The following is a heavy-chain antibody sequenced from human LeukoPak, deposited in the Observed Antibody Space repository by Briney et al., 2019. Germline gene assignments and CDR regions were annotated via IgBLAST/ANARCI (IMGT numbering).Heavy chain of an antibody. D-gene: IGHD3-16*02. J-gene: IGHJ4*02. V-gene: IGHV1-8*01. CDR1: GYTFTSYD. CDR3: ARGMGLRLGELSYH. Sequence: ASVKVSCKASGYTFTSYDINWVRQATGQGLEWMGWMNPNSGNTGYAQKFQGRVTMTRNTSISTAYMELSSLRSEDTVVYYCARGMGLRLGELSYHWGQGTLVTVSS. CDR2: MNPNSGNT.